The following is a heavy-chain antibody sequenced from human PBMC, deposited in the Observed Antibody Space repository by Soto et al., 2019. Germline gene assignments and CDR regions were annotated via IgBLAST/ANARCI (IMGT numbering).Heavy chain of an antibody. D-gene: IGHD3-22*01. J-gene: IGHJ4*02. Sequence: QVQLQESGPGLVRPSQTLSLTCTVSGGSISSGGYYWSWIRQHPGKGLEWIGYIYYSGSTYYNPSLKSRVTISVDTSKNQFSLKLSSVTAADTAVYYCARNRYDSSGYLRFDYWGQGTLVTVSS. CDR2: IYYSGST. CDR1: GGSISSGGYY. CDR3: ARNRYDSSGYLRFDY. V-gene: IGHV4-31*03.